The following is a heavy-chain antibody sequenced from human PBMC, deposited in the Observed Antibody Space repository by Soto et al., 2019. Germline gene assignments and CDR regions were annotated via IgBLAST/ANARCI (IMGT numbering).Heavy chain of an antibody. CDR1: GFTFSSYW. CDR3: ARGGSLNWYFDL. Sequence: EVQLVESGGGLVQPGGSLRLSCAASGFTFSSYWMHWVRQAPGKGLVWVSRINSDGSSTSYADSVKGRFTISRDNAKNTLDRQMNSRSAEDTAVYYCARGGSLNWYFDLWGRGTLVTVSS. D-gene: IGHD1-26*01. J-gene: IGHJ2*01. CDR2: INSDGSST. V-gene: IGHV3-74*01.